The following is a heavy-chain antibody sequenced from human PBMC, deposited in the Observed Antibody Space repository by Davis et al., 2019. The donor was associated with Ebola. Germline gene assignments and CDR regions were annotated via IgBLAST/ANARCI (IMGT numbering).Heavy chain of an antibody. V-gene: IGHV3-23*01. CDR1: GFTFSSYA. CDR2: ISGSGGST. J-gene: IGHJ4*02. Sequence: GGSLRLSCAASGFTFSSYAMSWVRQAPGKGLEWVSAISGSGGSTYYADSVKGRFTISRDNSKNTLYLQMNSLRAEDTAVYYCARQVGYCSGGSCYMEFWGLGTLVTVSS. D-gene: IGHD2-15*01. CDR3: ARQVGYCSGGSCYMEF.